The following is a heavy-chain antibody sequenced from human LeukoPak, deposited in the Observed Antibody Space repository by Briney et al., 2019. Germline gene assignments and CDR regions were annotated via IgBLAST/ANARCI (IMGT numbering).Heavy chain of an antibody. J-gene: IGHJ4*02. Sequence: SVKVSCKASGGTFSSYAISWVRQAPGQGLEWMGGIIPIFGTANYAQKFQGRVTITADESTSTAYMELSSLRSEDTAVYYCARHIHQRYYFDYWGQGTLVTVSS. V-gene: IGHV1-69*01. CDR1: GGTFSSYA. D-gene: IGHD2-2*01. CDR2: IIPIFGTA. CDR3: ARHIHQRYYFDY.